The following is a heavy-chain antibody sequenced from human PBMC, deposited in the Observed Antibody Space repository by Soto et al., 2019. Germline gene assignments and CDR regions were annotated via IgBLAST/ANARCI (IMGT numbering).Heavy chain of an antibody. CDR2: INPSGGST. V-gene: IGHV1-46*01. J-gene: IGHJ6*02. CDR1: GYTFTSYY. Sequence: ASVKVSCKASGYTFTSYYMHWVRQAPGQGLEWMGIINPSGGSTSYAQKFQGRVTMTRDTSTSTVYMELSSLRSEDTAVYYCARDYSVIVVVVAAKFLYYYGMDVWGQGXTVTVSS. CDR3: ARDYSVIVVVVAAKFLYYYGMDV. D-gene: IGHD2-15*01.